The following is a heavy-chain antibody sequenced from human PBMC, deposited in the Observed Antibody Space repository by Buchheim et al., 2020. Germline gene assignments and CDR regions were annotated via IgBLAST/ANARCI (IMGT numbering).Heavy chain of an antibody. CDR1: GFTFSSYS. CDR2: ISSSSSYI. V-gene: IGHV3-21*01. D-gene: IGHD3-22*01. Sequence: EVQLVESGGGLVKPGGSLRLSCAASGFTFSSYSMNWVRQAPGKGLEWVSSISSSSSYIYYADSVKGRFTISRDNAKNSLYLQMNSLRGEDTAVYYCARAQYDSSGYYFSWFDPWGQGTL. CDR3: ARAQYDSSGYYFSWFDP. J-gene: IGHJ5*02.